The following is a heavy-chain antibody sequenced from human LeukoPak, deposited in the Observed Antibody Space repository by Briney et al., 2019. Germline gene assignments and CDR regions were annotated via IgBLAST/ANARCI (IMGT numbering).Heavy chain of an antibody. CDR3: AKDLSSAITSALVLDV. V-gene: IGHV3-9*01. J-gene: IGHJ6*02. CDR1: GFTFDDYA. D-gene: IGHD3-22*01. Sequence: GGSLRLSCAASGFTFDDYATHWVRQAPGKGLEWVSGITWNRDNIGYGDSVKGRFTISRDNVKNVLYLQMTSLRPEDTALYYCAKDLSSAITSALVLDVWGQGTTVIVSS. CDR2: ITWNRDNI.